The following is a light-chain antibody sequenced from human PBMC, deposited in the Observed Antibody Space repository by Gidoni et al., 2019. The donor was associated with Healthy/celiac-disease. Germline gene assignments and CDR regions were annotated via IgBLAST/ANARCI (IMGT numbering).Light chain of an antibody. CDR3: QQYDNLPYT. V-gene: IGKV1-33*01. J-gene: IGKJ2*01. CDR1: QDISNY. CDR2: DAS. Sequence: DIQITHSPSSLSASVGDRVTITCQASQDISNYLNWYQQKPGKAPKLLIYDASNLETGVPSRFSGSGSGTDFTFTISSLQPEDIETYYCQQYDNLPYTFGQGTKLEIK.